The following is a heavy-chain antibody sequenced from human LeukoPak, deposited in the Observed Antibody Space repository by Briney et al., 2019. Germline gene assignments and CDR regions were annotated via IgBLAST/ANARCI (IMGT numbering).Heavy chain of an antibody. Sequence: SETLSLTCAVYGGSFSDYSWSWIRQPPGKGLEWIGEINHSGGTNHNPSLMSRVIMSVDTSKNQFSLKVSSVTAADTAVYYCARNEYGSGSYSPGIVAFDIWGQGTMVTVSS. J-gene: IGHJ3*02. V-gene: IGHV4-34*01. CDR1: GGSFSDYS. CDR2: INHSGGT. D-gene: IGHD3-10*01. CDR3: ARNEYGSGSYSPGIVAFDI.